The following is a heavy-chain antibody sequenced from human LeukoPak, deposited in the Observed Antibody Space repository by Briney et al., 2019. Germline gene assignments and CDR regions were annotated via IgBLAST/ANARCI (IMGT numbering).Heavy chain of an antibody. D-gene: IGHD1-26*01. V-gene: IGHV3-48*02. CDR1: GITFSGYS. Sequence: GGSLGLSCVVSGITFSGYSMIWVRQAPGKGLEWLSFMTTSGNTIFYAESVKDRFTISRDNAKKSLYLQMNSLRDEDTAVYYCARVGGATAVTMYFEYWGQGTLVTVSS. J-gene: IGHJ4*02. CDR3: ARVGGATAVTMYFEY. CDR2: MTTSGNTI.